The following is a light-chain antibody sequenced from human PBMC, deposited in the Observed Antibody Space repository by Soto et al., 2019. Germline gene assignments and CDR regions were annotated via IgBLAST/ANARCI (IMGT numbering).Light chain of an antibody. V-gene: IGKV3-11*01. CDR3: PLQYYNPRP. Sequence: ESVLTQSLAALSLSTGERATLSCRASQSVSSSLAWYQQKPGQAPPLLIYYASSISTGIPASFSGSGSGTDFSPPTIILLYYDFVTFYSPLQYYNPRPFGQGTKVDI. CDR2: YAS. CDR1: QSVSSS. J-gene: IGKJ1*01.